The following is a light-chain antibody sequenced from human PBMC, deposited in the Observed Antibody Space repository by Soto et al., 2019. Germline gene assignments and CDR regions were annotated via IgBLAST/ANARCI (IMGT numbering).Light chain of an antibody. Sequence: QSALTQPASVSGSRGQSITISCTGSSSDVGAYDFVSWYQQHPGKAPKVLIFEVSRRPSGVSSRFSGSKSGNTASLTLSGLQPEDEADYSCSSYTVSSPILFGGGTKLTVL. CDR3: SSYTVSSPIL. CDR2: EVS. V-gene: IGLV2-14*01. CDR1: SSDVGAYDF. J-gene: IGLJ2*01.